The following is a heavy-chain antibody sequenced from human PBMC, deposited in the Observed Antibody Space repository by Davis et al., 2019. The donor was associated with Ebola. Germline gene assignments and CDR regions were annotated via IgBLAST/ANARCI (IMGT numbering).Heavy chain of an antibody. CDR3: ARDYVY. CDR1: GYSISSGFS. Sequence: MPSETLSLTCTVSGYSISSGFSWGWIRPPPGKGLEWIGSIYHSGSTNYSPSLKRRVTISADTSKNQFSLRLNSVTAADTAVYYCARDYVYWGQGTLVTVSS. V-gene: IGHV4-38-2*02. CDR2: IYHSGST. J-gene: IGHJ4*02. D-gene: IGHD1-14*01.